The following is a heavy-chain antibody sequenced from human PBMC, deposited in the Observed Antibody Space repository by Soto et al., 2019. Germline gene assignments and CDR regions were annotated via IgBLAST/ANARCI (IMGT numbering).Heavy chain of an antibody. V-gene: IGHV1-2*04. CDR2: INPNSGGT. CDR3: ARSYGSGSYILYGDWFDP. Sequence: GASVKVSCKASGYTFTGYYMHWVRQAPGQGLEWMGWINPNSGGTNYAQKFQGWVTMTRDTSISTAYMELSRLRSDDTAVYYCARSYGSGSYILYGDWFDPWGQGPLVTVSS. J-gene: IGHJ5*02. CDR1: GYTFTGYY. D-gene: IGHD3-10*01.